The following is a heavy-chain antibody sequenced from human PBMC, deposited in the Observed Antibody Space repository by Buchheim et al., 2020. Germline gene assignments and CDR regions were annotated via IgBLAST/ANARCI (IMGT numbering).Heavy chain of an antibody. CDR1: GFTFSSYG. D-gene: IGHD3-10*01. CDR2: IWYDGSNK. J-gene: IGHJ4*02. Sequence: QVQLVESGGGVVQPGRSLRLSCAASGFTFSSYGMHWVRQAPGKGLEWVAVIWYDGSNKYYADSVKGRFTISRDNSKNTLYLQMNSLRAEDTAVYYCARGQLPMVRGVILGYWGQGTL. CDR3: ARGQLPMVRGVILGY. V-gene: IGHV3-33*01.